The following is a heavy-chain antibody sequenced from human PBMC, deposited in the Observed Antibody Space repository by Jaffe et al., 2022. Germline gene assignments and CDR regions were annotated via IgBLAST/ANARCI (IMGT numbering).Heavy chain of an antibody. V-gene: IGHV4-59*01. J-gene: IGHJ5*02. Sequence: QVQLQESGPGLVKPSETLSLTCTVSGGSISSYYWSWIRQPPGKGLEWIGYIYYSGSTNYNPSLKSRVTISVDTSKNQFSLKLSSVTAADTAVYYCARVFNLEYSSPRGWFDPWGQGTLVTVSS. CDR3: ARVFNLEYSSPRGWFDP. D-gene: IGHD6-6*01. CDR2: IYYSGST. CDR1: GGSISSYY.